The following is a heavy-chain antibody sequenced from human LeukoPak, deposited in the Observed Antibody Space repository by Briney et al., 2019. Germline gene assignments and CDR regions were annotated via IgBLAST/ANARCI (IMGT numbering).Heavy chain of an antibody. V-gene: IGHV3-30*02. Sequence: GGSLRLSCAASGFTFSSYGMHWVRQAPGKGLEWVAFIRHDGNNKYYADSVKGRFTISRDSSKNTLYLQMNSLRAEDTAVYYCAKNDLYDFWSGPEGGWFDPWGQGTLVTVSS. CDR1: GFTFSSYG. D-gene: IGHD3-3*01. J-gene: IGHJ5*02. CDR3: AKNDLYDFWSGPEGGWFDP. CDR2: IRHDGNNK.